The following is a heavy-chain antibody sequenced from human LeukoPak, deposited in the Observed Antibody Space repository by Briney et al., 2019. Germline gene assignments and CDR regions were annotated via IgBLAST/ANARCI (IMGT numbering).Heavy chain of an antibody. CDR1: GFTFSTYG. V-gene: IGHV3-48*04. CDR2: ISSTTSTI. Sequence: GGSLRLSCAASGFTFSTYGMNWVRQAPGKGLEWISYISSTTSTIYYADSVKGRFTISRDNTKNSLYLQMNSLRAEDTAVYYCARDVSDENGSSSRIHLDSWGQGTLVSVSS. CDR3: ARDVSDENGSSSRIHLDS. D-gene: IGHD6-6*01. J-gene: IGHJ4*02.